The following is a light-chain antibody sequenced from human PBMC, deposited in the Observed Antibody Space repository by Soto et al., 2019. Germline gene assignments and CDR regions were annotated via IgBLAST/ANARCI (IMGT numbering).Light chain of an antibody. Sequence: QSVLTQSPSASASLGASVKLTCTLSSGHSSYAIAWHQQQPEKGPRYLMKLNSDGSHSKGDVIPDRFSGSSSGAERYLTIARLQAEDEADYYCQTWGTGSVVFGGGTKVTVL. CDR1: SGHSSYA. CDR3: QTWGTGSVV. V-gene: IGLV4-69*01. CDR2: LNSDGSH. J-gene: IGLJ2*01.